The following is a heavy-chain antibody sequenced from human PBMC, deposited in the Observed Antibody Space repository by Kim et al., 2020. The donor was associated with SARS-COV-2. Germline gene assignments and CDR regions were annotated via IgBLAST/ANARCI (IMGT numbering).Heavy chain of an antibody. CDR3: ARSGPSIAARTYFDY. V-gene: IGHV3-11*01. J-gene: IGHJ4*02. D-gene: IGHD6-6*01. Sequence: DSVKGRFTIARDNAKNSLYLQMNSLRAEDTAVYYCARSGPSIAARTYFDYWGQGTLVTVSS.